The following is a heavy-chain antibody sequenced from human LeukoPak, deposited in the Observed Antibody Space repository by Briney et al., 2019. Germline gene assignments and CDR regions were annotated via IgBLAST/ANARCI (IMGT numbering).Heavy chain of an antibody. CDR2: IGGTSGST. CDR1: GFTFSANW. D-gene: IGHD4/OR15-4a*01. Sequence: PGGSLRLSCAASGFTFSANWISWVRRAPGKGLEWVSGIGGTSGSTYYADSVKGRFTISRDNAKNTLYLQMSSLRAEDTAVYYCAKDRSTAMVTQGGYLDCWGQGTLVTVSS. CDR3: AKDRSTAMVTQGGYLDC. V-gene: IGHV3-23*01. J-gene: IGHJ4*02.